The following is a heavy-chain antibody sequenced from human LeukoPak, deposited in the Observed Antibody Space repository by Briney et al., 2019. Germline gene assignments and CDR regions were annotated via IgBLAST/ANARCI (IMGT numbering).Heavy chain of an antibody. CDR2: ISSSGSLM. D-gene: IGHD3-9*01. V-gene: IGHV3-21*05. CDR1: GFTFSSYS. Sequence: KAGGSLRLSCAASGFTFSSYSMNWVRQAPGRGLEWVSYISSSGSLMYCADSVKGRFTISRDNAKNSLYLQMNSLRAEDTAVYYCVKWGDYDVLTNYYVPDYWGQGSLVTVSS. J-gene: IGHJ4*02. CDR3: VKWGDYDVLTNYYVPDY.